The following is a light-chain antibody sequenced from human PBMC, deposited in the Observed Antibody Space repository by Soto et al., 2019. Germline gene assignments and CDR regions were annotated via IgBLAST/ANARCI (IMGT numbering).Light chain of an antibody. CDR2: GAS. CDR1: QSVSSSY. CDR3: QQYSSSPLLT. V-gene: IGKV3-20*01. Sequence: EIVLTQSPGTLSLSPGERATLSCRASQSVSSSYLAWYQQKPGQAPRLLIYGASSRATGIPDRFSGSGSGKDFTLTISRLEPEDFALYYCQQYSSSPLLTCGGGTKVEIK. J-gene: IGKJ4*01.